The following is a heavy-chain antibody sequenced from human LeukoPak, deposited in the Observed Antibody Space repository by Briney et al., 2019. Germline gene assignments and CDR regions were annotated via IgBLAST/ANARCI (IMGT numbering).Heavy chain of an antibody. CDR3: ATDLSLGYCSGGSCYPGLG. J-gene: IGHJ4*02. D-gene: IGHD2-15*01. CDR2: FDPEDGET. V-gene: IGHV1-24*01. CDR1: GYTLTELS. Sequence: ASVKVSCKVSGYTLTELSMHWERQAPGKGLEWMGGFDPEDGETIYAQKFQGRVTMTEDTSTDTAYMELSSLRSEDTAVYYCATDLSLGYCSGGSCYPGLGWGQGTLVTVSA.